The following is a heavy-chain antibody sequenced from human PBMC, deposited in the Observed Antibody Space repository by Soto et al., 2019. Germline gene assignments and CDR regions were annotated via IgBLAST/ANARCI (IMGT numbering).Heavy chain of an antibody. CDR2: INPSGGST. D-gene: IGHD3-22*01. Sequence: ASVKVSCKASGYTFTSYYMHWVRHAPGQGLEWMGIINPSGGSTSYAQKFQGRVTMTRDTSTSTVYMELSSLRSEDTAVYYCATSRSHYYDSSGYYPAPFDDWGQGTLVTVSS. CDR3: ATSRSHYYDSSGYYPAPFDD. V-gene: IGHV1-46*01. J-gene: IGHJ5*02. CDR1: GYTFTSYY.